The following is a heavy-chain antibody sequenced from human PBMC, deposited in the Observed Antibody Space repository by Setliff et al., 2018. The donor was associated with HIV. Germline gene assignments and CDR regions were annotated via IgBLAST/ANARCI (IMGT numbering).Heavy chain of an antibody. D-gene: IGHD3-10*01. Sequence: SETLSLTCTVSGGSISSGSYYWSWIRQPAGKGLEWIGRIYTSGSTNYNPSLKSRVTISVDTSKNQFSLKLSSVTAADTAVYYCARERHYGSGSFDYWGQGTLVTVSS. J-gene: IGHJ4*02. CDR2: IYTSGST. V-gene: IGHV4-61*02. CDR3: ARERHYGSGSFDY. CDR1: GGSISSGSYY.